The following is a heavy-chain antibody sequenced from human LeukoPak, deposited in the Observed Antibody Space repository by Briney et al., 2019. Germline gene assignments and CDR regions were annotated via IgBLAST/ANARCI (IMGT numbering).Heavy chain of an antibody. V-gene: IGHV4-39*01. CDR2: IYYSGST. Sequence: SETLSLTCTVSGGSISSSSYYWGWIRQPPGKGLEWIGSIYYSGSTYYNPSLKSRVTISVDTSKNQFSLKLSSVTAADTAVYLCARRRNFDYVWGSYHIPPDYWGQGTLVAVSS. CDR1: GGSISSSSYY. D-gene: IGHD3-16*02. J-gene: IGHJ4*02. CDR3: ARRRNFDYVWGSYHIPPDY.